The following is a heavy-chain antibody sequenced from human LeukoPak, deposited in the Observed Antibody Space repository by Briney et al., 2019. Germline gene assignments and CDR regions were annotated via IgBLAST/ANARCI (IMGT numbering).Heavy chain of an antibody. CDR1: GFIFRSYA. CDR2: ISGTGDGT. V-gene: IGHV3-23*01. CDR3: AKGTTWD. D-gene: IGHD1-14*01. J-gene: IGHJ4*02. Sequence: AGASLRLSCTASGFIFRSYAMNWVRQAPGKGLEWVSVISGTGDGTYYADSIKGRFTISRDNSKNTLYLQMNILRAEDTAIYSCAKGTTWDWGQGTLVTVSS.